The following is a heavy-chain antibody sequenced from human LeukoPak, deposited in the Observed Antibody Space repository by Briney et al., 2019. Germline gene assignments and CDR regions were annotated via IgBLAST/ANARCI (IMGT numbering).Heavy chain of an antibody. CDR3: AKDQPLYYGDYYFDY. J-gene: IGHJ4*02. Sequence: GGSLRLSCAASGFTVSSNYMSWVRQAPGKGLEWVSAISGSGGSTYYADSVKGRFTISRDNSKNTLYLQMNSLRAEDTAVYYCAKDQPLYYGDYYFDYWGQGTLVTVSS. CDR1: GFTVSSNY. CDR2: ISGSGGST. D-gene: IGHD4-17*01. V-gene: IGHV3-23*01.